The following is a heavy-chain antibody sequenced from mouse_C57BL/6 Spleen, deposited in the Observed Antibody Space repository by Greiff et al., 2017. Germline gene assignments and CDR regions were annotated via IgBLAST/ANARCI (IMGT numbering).Heavy chain of an antibody. Sequence: VQLQQPGAELVKPGASVKLSFKASGYPFPSYWMHGVKQRPGQGLEWIGMIHPNSGSTNYNEKFKSKAILTVDKSSGTAYMQLSSLTSEGSAVYYCARNPPPSWSNYWYFDVWGTGTTVTVSS. D-gene: IGHD2-5*01. CDR3: ARNPPPSWSNYWYFDV. CDR1: GYPFPSYW. V-gene: IGHV1-64*01. J-gene: IGHJ1*03. CDR2: IHPNSGST.